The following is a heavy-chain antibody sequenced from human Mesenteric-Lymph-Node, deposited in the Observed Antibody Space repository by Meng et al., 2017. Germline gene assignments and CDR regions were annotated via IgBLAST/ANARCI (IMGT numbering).Heavy chain of an antibody. CDR1: GFTFSDYY. D-gene: IGHD5-12*01. CDR2: ISSSGSTI. V-gene: IGHV3-11*01. J-gene: IGHJ4*02. CDR3: ARHRQRYSGYDSYFDY. Sequence: GESLKISCAASGFTFSDYYMSWIRQAPGKGLEWVSYISSSGSTIYYADSVKGRFTISRDNSKNTLYLQMNSLRAEDTAVYYCARHRQRYSGYDSYFDYWGQGTLVTVSS.